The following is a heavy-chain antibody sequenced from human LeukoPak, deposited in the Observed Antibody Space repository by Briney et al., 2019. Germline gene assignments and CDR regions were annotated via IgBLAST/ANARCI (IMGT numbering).Heavy chain of an antibody. CDR1: GGSISSYY. D-gene: IGHD3-3*01. Sequence: SETLSLTCTVSGGSISSYYWSWIRQPPGKGLEWIGYTYYSGSTNYNPSLKSRVTISVDTSKNQFSLKLSSVTAADTAVYYCARGKYDFWSGYLYYFDYWGQGTLVTVSS. V-gene: IGHV4-59*12. J-gene: IGHJ4*02. CDR2: TYYSGST. CDR3: ARGKYDFWSGYLYYFDY.